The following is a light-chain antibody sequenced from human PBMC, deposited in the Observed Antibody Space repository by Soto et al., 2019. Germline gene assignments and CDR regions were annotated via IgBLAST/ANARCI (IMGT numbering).Light chain of an antibody. J-gene: IGKJ5*01. CDR1: QFVSSN. Sequence: EIVMTQSPVTLSVSPGERATLSCRVSQFVSSNLAWYQQKPGQAPRLLIYGASTRATGIPARFSGSGSGTEFTLTISNLQSEDFAVYFCQQYHNWPPITFGQGTRLEIK. CDR3: QQYHNWPPIT. V-gene: IGKV3D-15*01. CDR2: GAS.